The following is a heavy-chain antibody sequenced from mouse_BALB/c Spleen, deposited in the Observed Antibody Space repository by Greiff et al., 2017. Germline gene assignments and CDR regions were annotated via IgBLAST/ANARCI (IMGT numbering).Heavy chain of an antibody. CDR3: AKSNDCAMDY. Sequence: VKLMQSDAELVKPGASVKISCKASGYTFSDHWIDWVKQRPEQGLEWIGDILPGSGSTNYNEKFKGKATFTADTSSNTSYMQLSSLTSEDSSVYYCAKSNDCAMDYWGQGTSVTVSS. V-gene: IGHV1-9*01. CDR1: GYTFSDHW. D-gene: IGHD2-4*01. CDR2: ILPGSGST. J-gene: IGHJ4*01.